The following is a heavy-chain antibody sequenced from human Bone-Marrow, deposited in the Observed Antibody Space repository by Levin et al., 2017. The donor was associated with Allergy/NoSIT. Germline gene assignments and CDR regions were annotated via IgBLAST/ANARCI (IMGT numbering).Heavy chain of an antibody. Sequence: SCAASGFSISSYSMNWVRQAPGKGLEWVSYISSSSSTIYYADSVKGRFTISRDNAKNSLYLQMNSLRAEDTAVYYCASALAQRAFDIWGQGTMVTVSS. CDR3: ASALAQRAFDI. CDR1: GFSISSYS. CDR2: ISSSSSTI. V-gene: IGHV3-48*04. D-gene: IGHD2-15*01. J-gene: IGHJ3*02.